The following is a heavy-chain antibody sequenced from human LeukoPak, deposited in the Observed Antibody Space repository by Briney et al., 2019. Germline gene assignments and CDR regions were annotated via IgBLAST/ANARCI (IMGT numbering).Heavy chain of an antibody. CDR3: ARDTGPYCSSTSCYALDY. CDR2: IIPIFGTA. CDR1: GGTFSSYA. D-gene: IGHD2-2*01. J-gene: IGHJ4*02. Sequence: ASVKVSCKASGGTFSSYAISWVRQAPGQGLEWMGGIIPIFGTANYAQKFQGRVTITADESTSTAYLELSSLRSEDTAVYYCARDTGPYCSSTSCYALDYWGQGTLVTVSS. V-gene: IGHV1-69*13.